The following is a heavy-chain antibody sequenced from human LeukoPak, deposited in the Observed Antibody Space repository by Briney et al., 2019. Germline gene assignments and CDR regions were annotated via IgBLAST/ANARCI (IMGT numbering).Heavy chain of an antibody. Sequence: SETLSLTCAVYGDSFTGYYWSWIRQPPGTGREWFGEINHSGSTNYNPSLKSRVTISVDPSKNQFSLKLTSLTAADTAVYYCAREGSYSGSGSPPLDYWGQGTLVTVSS. D-gene: IGHD3-10*01. CDR1: GDSFTGYY. CDR2: INHSGST. CDR3: AREGSYSGSGSPPLDY. V-gene: IGHV4-34*01. J-gene: IGHJ4*02.